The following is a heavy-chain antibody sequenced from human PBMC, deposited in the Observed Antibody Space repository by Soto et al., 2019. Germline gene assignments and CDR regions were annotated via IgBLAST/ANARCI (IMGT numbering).Heavy chain of an antibody. D-gene: IGHD2-21*02. CDR1: GFTFSSYA. Sequence: ESGGGVVQPGRSLRLSCAASGFTFSSYAMHWVRQAPGKGLEWVAVISYDGSNKYYADSVKGRFTISRDNSKNTLYLQMNSLRAEDTAVYYCARGKAYCGGDCASLFDYWGQGTLVTVSS. CDR3: ARGKAYCGGDCASLFDY. V-gene: IGHV3-30-3*01. J-gene: IGHJ4*02. CDR2: ISYDGSNK.